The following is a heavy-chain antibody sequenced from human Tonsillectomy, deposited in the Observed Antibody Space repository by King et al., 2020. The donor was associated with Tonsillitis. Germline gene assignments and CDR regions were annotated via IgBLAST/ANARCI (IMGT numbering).Heavy chain of an antibody. J-gene: IGHJ4*02. CDR1: GYTFTSYD. Sequence: QLVQSGAEVKKPGASVKVSCKASGYTFTSYDINWVRQAPGQGLEWMGWMNPNSGNTGYAQKFQGRVTMTRNTSISTAYMELSSLRSEDTAVYYCARSGYSSGWYRGLTDYWGQGTLVTVSS. V-gene: IGHV1-8*01. D-gene: IGHD6-19*01. CDR3: ARSGYSSGWYRGLTDY. CDR2: MNPNSGNT.